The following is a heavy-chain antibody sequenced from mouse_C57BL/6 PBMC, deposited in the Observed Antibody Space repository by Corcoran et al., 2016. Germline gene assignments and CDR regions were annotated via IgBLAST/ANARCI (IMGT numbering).Heavy chain of an antibody. D-gene: IGHD2-5*01. V-gene: IGHV9-3*01. J-gene: IGHJ1*03. CDR3: VRDSNWYFDV. Sequence: QIQLVQSGPELKKPGETVKISCKASGYTFTTYGMSWVKQAPGKGLKWMGWINTYSGVPTYDDDFKGRFAFSLENSASTAYLQINNLKNEDTATYFCVRDSNWYFDVWGTGTTVTVSS. CDR2: INTYSGVP. CDR1: GYTFTTYG.